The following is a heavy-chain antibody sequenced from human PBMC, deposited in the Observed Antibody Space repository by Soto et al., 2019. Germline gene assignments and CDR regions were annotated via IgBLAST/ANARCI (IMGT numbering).Heavy chain of an antibody. Sequence: EVQLVESGGGLVQPGGSLRLSCAASGFAFSTYWMHWVRQAPGKGLLWVSRIKFDGSSTYYADSGRGRFTISRDDAKNTLFLRMNGLRVDDTAVYYCARGAKNIYAMDVWGQGTTVTVSS. CDR3: ARGAKNIYAMDV. CDR2: IKFDGSST. J-gene: IGHJ6*02. V-gene: IGHV3-74*01. CDR1: GFAFSTYW.